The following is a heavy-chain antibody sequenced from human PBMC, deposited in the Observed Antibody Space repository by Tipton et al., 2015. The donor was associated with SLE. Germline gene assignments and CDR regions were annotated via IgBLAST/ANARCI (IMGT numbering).Heavy chain of an antibody. CDR2: ITYDGSDN. Sequence: SLRLSCAASGIPFGSYGMHWVRQAPGKGLEWVASITYDGSDNDYADSVKGRFTISRDNSKKTLYPQMNSLRVEDTAVYYCARGLGKWYFDLWGRGTLVTVSS. CDR1: GIPFGSYG. D-gene: IGHD3-16*01. J-gene: IGHJ2*01. CDR3: ARGLGKWYFDL. V-gene: IGHV3-33*05.